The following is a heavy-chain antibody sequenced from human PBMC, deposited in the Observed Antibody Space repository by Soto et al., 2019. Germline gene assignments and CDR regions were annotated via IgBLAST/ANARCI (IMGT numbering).Heavy chain of an antibody. J-gene: IGHJ4*02. Sequence: QAQIVQSGVEVKKPGASVKISCKDSGYTFTNYITHWFRQAPVQRLEWMGWINAANGNTKYSQKFQGRVTITRDTSATTVYMDLNSLKSEDTAVYYCAKEPAVAGMLALDFWGQGTLVTVSS. CDR2: INAANGNT. V-gene: IGHV1-3*01. CDR1: GYTFTNYI. D-gene: IGHD6-19*01. CDR3: AKEPAVAGMLALDF.